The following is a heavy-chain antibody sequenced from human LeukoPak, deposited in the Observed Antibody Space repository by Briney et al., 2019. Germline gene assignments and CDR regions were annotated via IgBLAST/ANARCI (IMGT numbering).Heavy chain of an antibody. J-gene: IGHJ5*02. CDR1: GGSISSYY. Sequence: SETLSLTCTVSGGSISSYYWSWIRQPPGKGLEWIGYIYYSGSTNYNPSHKSRVTISVDTSKNQFSLKLSSVTAADTAVYYCARITHNWFDPWGQGTLVTVSS. D-gene: IGHD3-16*01. CDR2: IYYSGST. CDR3: ARITHNWFDP. V-gene: IGHV4-59*01.